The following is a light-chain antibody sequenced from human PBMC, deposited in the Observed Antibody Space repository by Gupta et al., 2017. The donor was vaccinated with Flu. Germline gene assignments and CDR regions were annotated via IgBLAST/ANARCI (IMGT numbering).Light chain of an antibody. CDR3: QQSYSTPRT. CDR2: AAS. V-gene: IGKV1-39*01. Sequence: VGDRVTITCRASQSISSYLNWYQQKPGKAPKLLIYAASSLQSGVPSRFSGSGSGTDFTLTISSLQPEDFATYYCQQSYSTPRTFGQGTKVEIK. J-gene: IGKJ1*01. CDR1: QSISSY.